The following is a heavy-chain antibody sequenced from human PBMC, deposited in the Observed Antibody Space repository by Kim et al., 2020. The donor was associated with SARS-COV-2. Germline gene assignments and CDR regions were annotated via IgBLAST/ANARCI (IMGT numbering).Heavy chain of an antibody. V-gene: IGHV4-59*01. CDR1: GGSISSYY. CDR2: IYYSGST. J-gene: IGHJ4*02. D-gene: IGHD4-17*01. CDR3: ARLTVTTIDY. Sequence: SETLSLTCTVSGGSISSYYWSWIRQPPGKGLEWIGYIYYSGSTNYNPSLKSRVTISVDTSKNQFSLKLSSVTAADTAVYYCARLTVTTIDYWGQGTLVTVSS.